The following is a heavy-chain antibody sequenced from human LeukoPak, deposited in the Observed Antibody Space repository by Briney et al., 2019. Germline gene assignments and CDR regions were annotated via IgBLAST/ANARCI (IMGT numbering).Heavy chain of an antibody. D-gene: IGHD2-2*02. Sequence: GGSLRLSCAASGFTFSSYSMNWVRQAPGKGLEWVAFIRYDGSNKYYADSVKGRFTISRDNSKNTLYLQMNSLRAEDTAVYYCANSLCLRSSTSCYIYYYMDVWGKGTTVTISS. CDR2: IRYDGSNK. CDR3: ANSLCLRSSTSCYIYYYMDV. V-gene: IGHV3-30*02. CDR1: GFTFSSYS. J-gene: IGHJ6*03.